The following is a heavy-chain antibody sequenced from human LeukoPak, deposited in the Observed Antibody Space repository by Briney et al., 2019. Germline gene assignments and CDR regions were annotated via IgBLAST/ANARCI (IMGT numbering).Heavy chain of an antibody. J-gene: IGHJ4*02. Sequence: GSLRLSCAASGFTFSSYAMSWVRQPPGKGLEWIGSIYYSGSTYYNPSLKSRVSISVDTSKNQFSLKLNSVTAADTAVYYCARQYYYDSSGYPLDYWGQGTLVTVSS. CDR3: ARQYYYDSSGYPLDY. CDR2: IYYSGST. CDR1: GFTFSSYA. D-gene: IGHD3-22*01. V-gene: IGHV4-39*01.